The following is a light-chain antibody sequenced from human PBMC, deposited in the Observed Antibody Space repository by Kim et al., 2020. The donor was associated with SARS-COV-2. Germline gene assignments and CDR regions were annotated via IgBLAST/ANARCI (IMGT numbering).Light chain of an antibody. CDR1: SSDVGDYDY. CDR3: SSYTTTTTLV. V-gene: IGLV2-14*03. J-gene: IGLJ2*01. CDR2: DVS. Sequence: GQWITISCTGTSSDVGDYDYVSWYQQHPGKAPKVMIYDVSNRPSGVSNRFSGSKSGNTASLTISGLQIEDEADYYCSSYTTTTTLVFGGGTQLTVL.